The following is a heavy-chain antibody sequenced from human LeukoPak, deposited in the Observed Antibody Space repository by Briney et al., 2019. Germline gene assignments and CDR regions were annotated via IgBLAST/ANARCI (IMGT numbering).Heavy chain of an antibody. CDR2: IYYSGST. D-gene: IGHD5-18*01. CDR3: ARSSTRVWIQLWSSGAFDI. CDR1: GYSISSSNW. J-gene: IGHJ3*02. Sequence: KASETLSLTCAVSGYSISSSNWWGWIRQPPGKGLEWIGYIYYSGSTYYNPSLKSRVTMSVDTSKNQFSLKLSSVTAADTAVYYCARSSTRVWIQLWSSGAFDIWGQGTMVTVSS. V-gene: IGHV4-28*01.